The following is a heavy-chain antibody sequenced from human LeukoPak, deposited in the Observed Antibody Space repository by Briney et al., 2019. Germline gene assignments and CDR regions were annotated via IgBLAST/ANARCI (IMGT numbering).Heavy chain of an antibody. CDR2: IYYSGRT. CDR1: SGSISSYY. J-gene: IGHJ4*02. V-gene: IGHV4-59*12. Sequence: SETLSLTCSVSSGSISSYYWSWIRQPPGKGLEWIGYIYYSGRTSYNPSLKSRVTMSVDTSKNQFSLKLSSVTAADTAVYYCARVPRGYYDSSGYHYWGQGTLVTVSS. CDR3: ARVPRGYYDSSGYHY. D-gene: IGHD3-22*01.